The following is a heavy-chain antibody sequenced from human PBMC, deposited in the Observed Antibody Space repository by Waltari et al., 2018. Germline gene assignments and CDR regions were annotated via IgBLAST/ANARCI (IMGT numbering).Heavy chain of an antibody. Sequence: QVQLQQWGAGLLKPSETLSLTCAVYGGSFSGYYWSWIRQPPGKGLEWIGEINHSGSTNYNPSLKRRVTISVDTSKNQFSLKLSSVTAADTAVYYCASQKGVVIWGSRWFDPWGQGTLVTVSS. D-gene: IGHD3-3*01. V-gene: IGHV4-34*01. J-gene: IGHJ5*02. CDR2: INHSGST. CDR1: GGSFSGYY. CDR3: ASQKGVVIWGSRWFDP.